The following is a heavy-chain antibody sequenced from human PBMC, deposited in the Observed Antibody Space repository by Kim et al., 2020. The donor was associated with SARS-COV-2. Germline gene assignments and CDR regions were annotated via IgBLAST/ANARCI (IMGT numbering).Heavy chain of an antibody. CDR1: GYTFTSYG. CDR2: ISAYNGNT. J-gene: IGHJ4*02. V-gene: IGHV1-18*04. CDR3: ARDSGVVDIVATSRPSAYDY. D-gene: IGHD5-12*01. Sequence: ASVKVSCKASGYTFTSYGISWVRQAPGQGLEWMGWISAYNGNTNYAQKLQGRVTMTTDTSTSTAYMELRSLRSDDTAVYYCARDSGVVDIVATSRPSAYDYWGQGTLGTVSS.